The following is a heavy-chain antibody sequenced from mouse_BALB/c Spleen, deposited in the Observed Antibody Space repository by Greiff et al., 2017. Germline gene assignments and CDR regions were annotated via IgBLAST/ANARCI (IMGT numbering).Heavy chain of an antibody. CDR2: ISSGGGST. CDR1: GFAFSSYD. J-gene: IGHJ4*01. D-gene: IGHD4-1*01. V-gene: IGHV5-12-1*01. CDR3: ATELGRYAMDY. Sequence: EVHLVESGGGLVKPGGSLKLSCAASGFAFSSYDMSWVRQTPEKRLEWVAYISSGGGSTYYPDTVKGRFTISRDNAKNTLYLQMSSLKSEDTAMYYCATELGRYAMDYWGQGTSVTVSS.